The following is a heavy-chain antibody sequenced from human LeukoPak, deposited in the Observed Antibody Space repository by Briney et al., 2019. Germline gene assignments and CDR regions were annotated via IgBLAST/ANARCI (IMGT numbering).Heavy chain of an antibody. CDR3: ARALYGSGSYCKRGWFDP. CDR2: INHSGST. Sequence: SETLSLTCAVYGGSFSGYYWSWIRQPPGKGLEWIGEINHSGSTNYNPSLKSRVTISVDTSKNQFSLKLSSVTAADTAVYYCARALYGSGSYCKRGWFDPWGQGTLVTVSS. J-gene: IGHJ5*02. V-gene: IGHV4-34*01. CDR1: GGSFSGYY. D-gene: IGHD3-10*01.